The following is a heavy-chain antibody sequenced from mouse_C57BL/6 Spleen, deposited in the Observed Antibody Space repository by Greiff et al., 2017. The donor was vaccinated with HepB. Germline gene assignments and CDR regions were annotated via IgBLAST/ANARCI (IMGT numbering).Heavy chain of an antibody. J-gene: IGHJ1*03. CDR1: GFTFSDYY. CDR2: ISNGGGST. V-gene: IGHV5-12*01. D-gene: IGHD1-2*01. CDR3: ARHHYDGCFDV. Sequence: EVNLVESGGGLVQPGGSLKLSCAASGFTFSDYYMYWVRQTPEKRLEWVAYISNGGGSTYYPDTVKGRFTISRDNAKNTLYLQMSRLKSEDTAMYYCARHHYDGCFDVWGTGTTVTVSS.